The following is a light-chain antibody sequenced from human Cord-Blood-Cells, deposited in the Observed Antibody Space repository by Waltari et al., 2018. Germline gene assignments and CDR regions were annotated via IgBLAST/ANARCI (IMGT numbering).Light chain of an antibody. Sequence: QTVVTQEPSLTVSPGGTVTLTCASSTGAVTSGYYQNWFQQKPGQAPRALIYSTSNKQSSPPARFSGSVLGGNAALTLSGVQPGDEAEYYCLLYYGGAAVFGGGTQLTVL. CDR2: STS. V-gene: IGLV7-43*01. J-gene: IGLJ7*01. CDR3: LLYYGGAAV. CDR1: TGAVTSGYY.